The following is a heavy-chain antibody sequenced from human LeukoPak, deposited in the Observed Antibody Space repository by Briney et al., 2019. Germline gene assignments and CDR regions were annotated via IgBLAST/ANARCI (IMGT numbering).Heavy chain of an antibody. D-gene: IGHD3-10*01. J-gene: IGHJ4*02. CDR1: ELTFGDYW. CDR2: INPDGSTT. Sequence: GSLRLSCAASELTFGDYWMHWVRQDPGKGLVWVSFINPDGSTTNYADSVKGRFTISRDNAKNALYLQMNSLRAEDTAVYYCAKDLHYGSADYWGQGTLVTVSS. CDR3: AKDLHYGSADY. V-gene: IGHV3-74*01.